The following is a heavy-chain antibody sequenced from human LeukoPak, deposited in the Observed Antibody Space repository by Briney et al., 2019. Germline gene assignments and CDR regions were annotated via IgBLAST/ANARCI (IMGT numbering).Heavy chain of an antibody. D-gene: IGHD3-10*01. CDR1: GYSFTSYW. CDR2: IYPGDSDT. CDR3: ARGTMVRGVIRSLDY. J-gene: IGHJ4*02. Sequence: GESLKISCKGSGYSFTSYWIGWVRQMPGKGLEWMGIIYPGDSDTRYSPSFQGQVTISADKSISTAYLQWSSLKASDTAMYYCARGTMVRGVIRSLDYWGQGTLVTVSS. V-gene: IGHV5-51*01.